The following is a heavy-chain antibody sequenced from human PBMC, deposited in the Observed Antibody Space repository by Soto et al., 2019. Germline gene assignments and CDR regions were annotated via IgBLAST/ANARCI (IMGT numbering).Heavy chain of an antibody. CDR3: ARGRGDGRPGYFDL. Sequence: QLQLQESGSGLVKPSQTLSLTCAVSGGSISSGGYSWSWIRQPPGKGLEWIGYIYHSGSTCYNPSLKSRVTISVDRSKNQFSLKLSSVTAADTAVYYCARGRGDGRPGYFDLWGRGTLVTVSS. CDR1: GGSISSGGYS. V-gene: IGHV4-30-2*01. CDR2: IYHSGST. D-gene: IGHD3-3*01. J-gene: IGHJ2*01.